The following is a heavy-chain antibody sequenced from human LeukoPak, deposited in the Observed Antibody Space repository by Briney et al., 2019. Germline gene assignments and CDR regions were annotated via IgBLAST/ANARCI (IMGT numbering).Heavy chain of an antibody. V-gene: IGHV3-48*03. CDR1: GFIFRSYA. D-gene: IGHD2-2*01. J-gene: IGHJ3*02. Sequence: GGSLRLSCAASGFIFRSYAMSWVRQAPGKGLEWLSYISTSGSTIYYADSVKGRFIISRDNAKNSLYPQMNSLRAEDTAVYYCAKTSTSLLDAFDIWGQGTMVTVSS. CDR2: ISTSGSTI. CDR3: AKTSTSLLDAFDI.